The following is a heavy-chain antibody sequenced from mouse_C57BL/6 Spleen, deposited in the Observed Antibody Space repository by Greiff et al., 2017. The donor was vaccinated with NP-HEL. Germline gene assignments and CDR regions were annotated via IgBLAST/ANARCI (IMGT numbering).Heavy chain of an antibody. J-gene: IGHJ4*01. V-gene: IGHV1-69*01. CDR2: IDPSDSYT. CDR1: GYTFTSYW. Sequence: QVQLKQPGAELVMPGASVKLSCKASGYTFTSYWMHWVKQRPGQGLEWIGEIDPSDSYTNYNQKFKGKSTLTVDKSSSTAYMQLSSLTSEDSAVYYCARKSYAMDDWGQGTSVTVSS. CDR3: ARKSYAMDD.